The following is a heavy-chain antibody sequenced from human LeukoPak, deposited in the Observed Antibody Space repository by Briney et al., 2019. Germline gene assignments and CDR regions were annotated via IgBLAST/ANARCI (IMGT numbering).Heavy chain of an antibody. Sequence: SETLSLTCAVYGGSFSGYYWSWIRQPPGKGLEWIGEINHSGSTNYNPSLKSRVTISVDTSKNQFSLKLSSVTAADTAVYYCARAKTRNRPRYCSGGSCPPYYFDCWGQGTLVTVSS. V-gene: IGHV4-34*01. J-gene: IGHJ4*02. CDR1: GGSFSGYY. CDR2: INHSGST. D-gene: IGHD2-15*01. CDR3: ARAKTRNRPRYCSGGSCPPYYFDC.